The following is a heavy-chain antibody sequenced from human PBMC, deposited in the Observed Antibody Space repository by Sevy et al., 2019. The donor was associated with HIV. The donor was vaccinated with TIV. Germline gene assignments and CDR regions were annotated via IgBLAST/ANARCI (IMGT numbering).Heavy chain of an antibody. J-gene: IGHJ4*02. CDR1: GFTFSSYA. CDR2: ISGRGGST. V-gene: IGHV3-23*01. D-gene: IGHD3-16*01. Sequence: GGSLRLSCAASGFTFSSYAMRWVRQAPGKGLEWVSAISGRGGSTYYADSVKGRFTISRDNSKNTLYLQMNSLRAEDTAIYYCAKDLVGSTLPPDGGFDYWGQGTLVTVSS. CDR3: AKDLVGSTLPPDGGFDY.